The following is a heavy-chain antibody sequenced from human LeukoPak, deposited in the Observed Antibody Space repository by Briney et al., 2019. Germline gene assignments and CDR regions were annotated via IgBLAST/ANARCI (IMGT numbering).Heavy chain of an antibody. CDR2: INHSGST. Sequence: SETLSLTCTVSGGSISSYYWSWIRQPPGKGLEWIGEINHSGSTNYNPSLKSRVTISVDTSKNQFSLKLSSVTAADTAVYYCARRGYVWGSPSLSWGNWGQGTLVTVFS. CDR3: ARRGYVWGSPSLSWGN. V-gene: IGHV4-34*01. J-gene: IGHJ4*02. CDR1: GGSISSYY. D-gene: IGHD3-16*01.